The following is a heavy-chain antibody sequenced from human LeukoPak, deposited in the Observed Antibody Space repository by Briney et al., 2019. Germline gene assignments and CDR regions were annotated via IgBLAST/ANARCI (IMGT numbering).Heavy chain of an antibody. CDR1: GGSFSGYY. Sequence: SGTLSLTCAVYGGSFSGYYWSWIRQPPGKGLEWIGEITHSGSTNYNSSLKSRVTISVDTSKNQFSLKLNSVTAADTAVYYCARDYTSWGQGTMVTVSS. J-gene: IGHJ3*01. V-gene: IGHV4-34*01. CDR3: ARDYTS. D-gene: IGHD4-11*01. CDR2: ITHSGST.